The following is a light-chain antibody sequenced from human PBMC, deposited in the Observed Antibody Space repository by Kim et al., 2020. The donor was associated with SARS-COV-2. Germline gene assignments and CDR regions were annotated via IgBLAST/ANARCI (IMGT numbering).Light chain of an antibody. CDR2: SAS. J-gene: IGKJ2*01. V-gene: IGKV3-15*01. CDR1: QSYSSH. CDR3: QQYKDWPPTT. Sequence: VSPRETATLSCRATQSYSSHLARYQQKPGQTPRLLIYSASTRAGPIPARFSGSGSRTESTLTISTLQSEGFTVYFCQQYKDWPPTTLGQGTRREI.